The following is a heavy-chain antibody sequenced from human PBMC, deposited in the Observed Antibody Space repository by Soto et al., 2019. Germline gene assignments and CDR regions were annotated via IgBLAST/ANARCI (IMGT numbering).Heavy chain of an antibody. J-gene: IGHJ4*02. CDR2: IFPSGTT. CDR3: ARSREFDY. Sequence: PSETLSLTCGVSGGSLSGATYSWNWIRQPPGKGLEWIGYIFPSGTTYYNPSLKRRVTISIDVSKNQFSLGLRSLTAADTAVYYCARSREFDYWSQGTLVTVSS. V-gene: IGHV4-30-2*01. CDR1: GGSLSGATYS.